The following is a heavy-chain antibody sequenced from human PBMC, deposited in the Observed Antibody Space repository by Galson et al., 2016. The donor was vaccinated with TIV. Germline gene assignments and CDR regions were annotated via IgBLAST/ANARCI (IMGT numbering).Heavy chain of an antibody. CDR2: FDPEQHKK. CDR3: ASVAWFPGLSLDN. V-gene: IGHV1-24*01. J-gene: IGHJ4*02. D-gene: IGHD2/OR15-2a*01. CDR1: GDSLSDLS. Sequence: SVKVSCKVSGDSLSDLSMHWVRQAPGKGLEWMGGFDPEQHKKIYAQKLQGRVAMTEDTSTDNAFLEMSSLSFEDTAVYYCASVAWFPGLSLDNWGQGTLVIVSS.